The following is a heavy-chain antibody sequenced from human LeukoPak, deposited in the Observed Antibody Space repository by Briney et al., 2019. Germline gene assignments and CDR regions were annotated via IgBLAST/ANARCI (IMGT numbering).Heavy chain of an antibody. CDR3: ARDTAVAGIDY. CDR2: IYTSGST. D-gene: IGHD6-19*01. V-gene: IGHV4-4*07. J-gene: IGHJ4*02. Sequence: SETLSLTCTVSGGSFSTYYWSWIRQPAGKGLEWIGRIYTSGSTNYNPSLKSRVTMSVDTSKNQFSLKLSSVTAADTAVYYCARDTAVAGIDYWGQGTLVTVSS. CDR1: GGSFSTYY.